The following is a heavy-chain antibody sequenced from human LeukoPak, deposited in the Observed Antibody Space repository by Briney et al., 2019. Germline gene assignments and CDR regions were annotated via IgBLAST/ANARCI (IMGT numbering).Heavy chain of an antibody. Sequence: GESLRISCQGSGYSFSSYWISWVRQMPGKGLEWMGRIDPSDSYTDYSPSFQGHVTISTDKSISTAYLQWSSLEASDTAMYYCAGKGIVVGAFDIWGQGTMVTVSS. CDR3: AGKGIVVGAFDI. V-gene: IGHV5-10-1*01. D-gene: IGHD3-22*01. CDR1: GYSFSSYW. CDR2: IDPSDSYT. J-gene: IGHJ3*02.